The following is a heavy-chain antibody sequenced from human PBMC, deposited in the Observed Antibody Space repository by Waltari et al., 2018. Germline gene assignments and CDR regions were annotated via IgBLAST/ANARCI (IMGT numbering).Heavy chain of an antibody. CDR1: RCTFSIYG. J-gene: IGHJ4*02. Sequence: QVQLVQSGAEVTEPGSSVKVSCKASRCTFSIYGITWLRQAPGQGLEWMGRIIPMDGVTNYAQKFQGRVTISADKSTYTAYMDLSSLTSEDTAVYFCARDLGTTVTEPYFDSWGQGTLVTVSS. CDR3: ARDLGTTVTEPYFDS. V-gene: IGHV1-69*09. D-gene: IGHD4-17*01. CDR2: IIPMDGVT.